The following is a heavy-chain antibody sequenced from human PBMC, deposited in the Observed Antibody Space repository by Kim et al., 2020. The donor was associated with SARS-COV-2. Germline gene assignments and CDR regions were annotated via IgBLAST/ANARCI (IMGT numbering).Heavy chain of an antibody. CDR1: GGTFSSYA. J-gene: IGHJ4*02. CDR3: ARVTLSRGYFDY. Sequence: SVKVSCKASGGTFSSYAISWVRQAPGQGLEWMGRIIPILGIANYAQKFQGRVTITADKSTSTAYMELSSLRSEDTAVYYCARVTLSRGYFDYWGQGTLVTVSS. D-gene: IGHD3-22*01. V-gene: IGHV1-69*04. CDR2: IIPILGIA.